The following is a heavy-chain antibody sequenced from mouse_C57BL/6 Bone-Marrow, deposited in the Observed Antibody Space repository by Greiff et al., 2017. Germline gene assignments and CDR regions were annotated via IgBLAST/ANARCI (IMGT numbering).Heavy chain of an antibody. J-gene: IGHJ4*01. D-gene: IGHD2-3*01. CDR1: GFSLTSYG. CDR2: IWRGGST. Sequence: VKLMESGPGLVQPSQSLSITCTVSGFSLTSYGVHWVRQSPGKGLEWLGVIWRGGSTDYNAAFMSRLSITKDNSKSQVFFKMNSLQADDTAIYYCAKNGYYVFLYAMDYWGQGTSVTVSS. V-gene: IGHV2-5*01. CDR3: AKNGYYVFLYAMDY.